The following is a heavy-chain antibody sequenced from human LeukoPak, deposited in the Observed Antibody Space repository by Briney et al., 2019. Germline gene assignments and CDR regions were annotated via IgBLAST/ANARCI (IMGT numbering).Heavy chain of an antibody. CDR1: GFTFSSLS. J-gene: IGHJ4*02. V-gene: IGHV3-21*01. Sequence: GGTLTLSCAASGFTFSSLSMKWVRQAPGKGLEWVSSISSGSKYIYYAASEKRRSSISRANTKNSLTLPMNGPRAQQPAVCYCAKAARTMMTARFDYCGQGTLVTVSS. D-gene: IGHD3-22*01. CDR2: ISSGSKYI. CDR3: AKAARTMMTARFDY.